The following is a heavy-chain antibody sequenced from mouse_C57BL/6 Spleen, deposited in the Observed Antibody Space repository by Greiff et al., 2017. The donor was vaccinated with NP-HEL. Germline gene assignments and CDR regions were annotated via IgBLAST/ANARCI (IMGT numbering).Heavy chain of an antibody. D-gene: IGHD2-1*01. V-gene: IGHV5-12*01. Sequence: EVKLMESGGGLVQPGGSLKLSCAASGFTFSDYYMYWVRQTPEKRLEWVAYISNGGGSTYYPDTVKGRFTIARDNAKNTLYLQMSRLKSEDTAMYYCARPSMVTSYWYFDVWGTGTTVTVSS. CDR2: ISNGGGST. J-gene: IGHJ1*03. CDR3: ARPSMVTSYWYFDV. CDR1: GFTFSDYY.